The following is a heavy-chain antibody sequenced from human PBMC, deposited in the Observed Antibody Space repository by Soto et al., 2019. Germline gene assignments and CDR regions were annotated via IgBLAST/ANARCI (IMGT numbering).Heavy chain of an antibody. D-gene: IGHD3-22*01. CDR1: VGTFSSYA. V-gene: IGHV1-69*12. J-gene: IGHJ4*02. CDR3: ASHYDSSGYYYRGLDY. CDR2: IIPIFGTA. Sequence: QVQLVQSGAEVKKPGSSVKVSCKASVGTFSSYAISWVRQAPGQGREWMGGIIPIFGTADYAQKFQGRVTITADESTSTGNMELSSLRSEDTAVYYCASHYDSSGYYYRGLDYWGQGTLVTVSS.